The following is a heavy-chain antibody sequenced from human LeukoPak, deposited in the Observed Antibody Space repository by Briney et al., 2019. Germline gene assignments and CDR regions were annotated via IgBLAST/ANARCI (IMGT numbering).Heavy chain of an antibody. J-gene: IGHJ4*02. CDR2: INPNSGGT. D-gene: IGHD3-3*01. CDR3: ARVLLVFGVSLPGY. CDR1: GYTFTSYD. V-gene: IGHV1-2*02. Sequence: GASVKVSCKASGYTFTSYDINWVRQAPGQGLEWMGWINPNSGGTNYAQKFQGRVTMTRDTSISTAYMELSRLRSDDTAVYYCARVLLVFGVSLPGYWGQGTLVTVSS.